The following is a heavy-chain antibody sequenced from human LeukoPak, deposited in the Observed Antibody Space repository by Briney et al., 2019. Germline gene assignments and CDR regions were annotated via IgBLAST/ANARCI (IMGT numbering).Heavy chain of an antibody. CDR1: SYFISNGYY. V-gene: IGHV4-38-2*02. Sequence: SETLSLTCIVSSYFISNGYYWGWIRQSPGKGLEWIGSISHTGSTFYNPSLKSRVTISVATSKNQFSLKLNSVTAADTAVYYCARNRGSGSEIYFDYWGQGTLVTVSS. J-gene: IGHJ4*02. CDR3: ARNRGSGSEIYFDY. D-gene: IGHD3-10*01. CDR2: ISHTGST.